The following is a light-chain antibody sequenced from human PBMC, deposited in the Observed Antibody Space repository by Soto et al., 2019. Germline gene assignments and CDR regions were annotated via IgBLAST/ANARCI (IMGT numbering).Light chain of an antibody. CDR3: QQYDNLSYT. J-gene: IGKJ2*01. Sequence: DIQMTQSPSSLSASVGDRVTITCQASQDISNYLNWYQQKPGKAPKLLIYDASNLETGVPSRFSGSGPGTDFTFTISSLQPEDIATYYCQQYDNLSYTFGQGTKVDIK. CDR1: QDISNY. CDR2: DAS. V-gene: IGKV1-33*01.